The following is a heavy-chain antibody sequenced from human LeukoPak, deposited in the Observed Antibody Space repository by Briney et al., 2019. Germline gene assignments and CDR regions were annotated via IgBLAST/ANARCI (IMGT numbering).Heavy chain of an antibody. J-gene: IGHJ5*02. CDR2: IYPGDSDT. V-gene: IGHV5-51*01. CDR3: ARSAAVDWFDP. Sequence: GESLKISCKGSGCSFSNYWIGWVRQMPGKDLEWMGIIYPGDSDTRYSPSFQGQVTISADKSISTAYLQWSSLKASDTAIYYCARSAAVDWFDPWGQGTLVTVSS. D-gene: IGHD2-15*01. CDR1: GCSFSNYW.